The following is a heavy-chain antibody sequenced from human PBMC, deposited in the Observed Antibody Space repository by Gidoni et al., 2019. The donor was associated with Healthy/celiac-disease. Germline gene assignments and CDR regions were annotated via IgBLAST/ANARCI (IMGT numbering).Heavy chain of an antibody. D-gene: IGHD6-19*01. J-gene: IGHJ4*02. V-gene: IGHV3-66*02. CDR3: ASSGGWYLDY. Sequence: EVQLVESVGALVQPGWSLSLSCAVSGFTVSSNYMSWVRQAPGKGLEWVSVIYSGGSTYYADSVKGRFTISRDNSKNTLYLQMNSLRAEDTAVYYCASSGGWYLDYWGQGTLVTVSS. CDR1: GFTVSSNY. CDR2: IYSGGST.